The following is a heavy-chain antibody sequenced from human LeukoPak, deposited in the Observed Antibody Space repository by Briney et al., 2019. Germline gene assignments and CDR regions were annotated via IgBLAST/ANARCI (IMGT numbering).Heavy chain of an antibody. CDR1: GFTCSSYS. V-gene: IGHV3-21*01. J-gene: IGHJ4*02. CDR3: ARGSIAVAGTEDY. Sequence: PGGSLRLSCAASGFTCSSYSMNWVRQAPGKGLEWVSSISSSSSYIYYADSVKGRFTISRDNAKNSLYLQMNSLRAEDTAVYYCARGSIAVAGTEDYWGQGTLVTVSS. CDR2: ISSSSSYI. D-gene: IGHD6-19*01.